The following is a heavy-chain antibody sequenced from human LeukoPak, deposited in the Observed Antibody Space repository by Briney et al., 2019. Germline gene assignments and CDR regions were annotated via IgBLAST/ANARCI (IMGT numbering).Heavy chain of an antibody. V-gene: IGHV3-20*04. J-gene: IGHJ4*02. CDR3: ARGGSWGGSGWYVDY. CDR1: GFTFDDYG. D-gene: IGHD6-19*01. CDR2: INWNGGST. Sequence: AGGSLRLSCAASGFTFDDYGMSWVRQAPGKGLEWVSGINWNGGSTGYADSVKGRFTISRDNAKNSLYLQMNSLRAEDTALYYCARGGSWGGSGWYVDYWGQGTLVTVSS.